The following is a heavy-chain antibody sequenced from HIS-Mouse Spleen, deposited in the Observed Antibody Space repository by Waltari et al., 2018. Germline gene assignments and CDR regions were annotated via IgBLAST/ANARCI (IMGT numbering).Heavy chain of an antibody. J-gene: IGHJ4*02. CDR3: ARGEDLTGYYFDY. Sequence: QVQLQQWGAGLLKPSETLSLTCAVYGGSFSGYYWSWIRQPPGKGLGWIGEINHSGSTNYNPSLKSRVTISVDTSKNQFSLKLSSVTAADTAVYYCARGEDLTGYYFDYWGQGTLVTVSS. CDR1: GGSFSGYY. CDR2: INHSGST. V-gene: IGHV4-34*01. D-gene: IGHD3-9*01.